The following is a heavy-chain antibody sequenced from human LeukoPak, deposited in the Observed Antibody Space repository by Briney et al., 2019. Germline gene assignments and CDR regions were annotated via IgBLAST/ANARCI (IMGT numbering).Heavy chain of an antibody. Sequence: PGASVKVSCKASGYTFTSYDINWVRQATGQGLEWMGWMNPNSGNAGYAQKFQGRVTMTRNTSISTAYMELSSLRSEDTAVYYCARGLQENLAWLKAFSAFDIWGQGTMVTVSS. CDR1: GYTFTSYD. J-gene: IGHJ3*02. CDR3: ARGLQENLAWLKAFSAFDI. CDR2: MNPNSGNA. D-gene: IGHD6-19*01. V-gene: IGHV1-8*01.